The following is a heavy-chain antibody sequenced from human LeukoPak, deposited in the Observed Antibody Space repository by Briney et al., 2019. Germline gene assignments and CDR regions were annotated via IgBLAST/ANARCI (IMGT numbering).Heavy chain of an antibody. CDR2: ISWNSGSI. CDR1: GFTFDDYA. J-gene: IGHJ4*02. Sequence: GRSLRLPCAASGFTFDDYAMHWVRQAPGKGLEWVSGISWNSGSIGYADSVKGRFTISRDNAKNSLYLQMNSLRAEDTALYYCAKDPFKESAEGYFDYWGQGTLVTVSS. V-gene: IGHV3-9*01. CDR3: AKDPFKESAEGYFDY. D-gene: IGHD2/OR15-2a*01.